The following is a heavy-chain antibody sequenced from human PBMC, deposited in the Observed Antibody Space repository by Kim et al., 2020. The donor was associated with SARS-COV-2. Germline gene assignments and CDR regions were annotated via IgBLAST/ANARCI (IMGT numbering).Heavy chain of an antibody. J-gene: IGHJ4*02. CDR2: ISYDGSNK. Sequence: GGSLRLSCAASGFTFSSYAMHWVRQAPGKGLEWVAVISYDGSNKYYADSVKGRFTISRDNSKNTLYLQMNSLRAEDTAVYYCARDNSGSYYGDFDYWGQGTLVTVSS. CDR3: ARDNSGSYYGDFDY. V-gene: IGHV3-30*04. D-gene: IGHD3-10*01. CDR1: GFTFSSYA.